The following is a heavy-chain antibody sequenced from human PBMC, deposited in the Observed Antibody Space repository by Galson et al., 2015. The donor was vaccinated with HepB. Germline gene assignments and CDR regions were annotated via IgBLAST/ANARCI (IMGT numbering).Heavy chain of an antibody. D-gene: IGHD1-7*01. CDR1: GFTFINYA. Sequence: SLRLSCAASGFTFINYAMSWVRQAPGKGLEWVSAISGTAETTYCADSVKGRFTISRDNSKDTLYLQMNSLRAEDTAIYYCANYNSNYALDYWGQGTLVTV. CDR3: ANYNSNYALDY. CDR2: ISGTAETT. V-gene: IGHV3-23*01. J-gene: IGHJ4*02.